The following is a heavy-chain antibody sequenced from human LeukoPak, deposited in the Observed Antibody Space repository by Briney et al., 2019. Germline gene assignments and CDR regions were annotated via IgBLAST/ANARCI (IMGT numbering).Heavy chain of an antibody. CDR1: GFTFSSYA. J-gene: IGHJ4*02. D-gene: IGHD3-16*02. CDR3: ARDRYRYYFDY. Sequence: GGSLRLSCAASGFTFSSYAMHWVRQAPGKGLEWVAVISYDGSNKYYADSVKGRFTISRDNSKNTLYLQMNSLRAEDTAVYYCARDRYRYYFDYWGQGTLVTVSS. CDR2: ISYDGSNK. V-gene: IGHV3-30-3*01.